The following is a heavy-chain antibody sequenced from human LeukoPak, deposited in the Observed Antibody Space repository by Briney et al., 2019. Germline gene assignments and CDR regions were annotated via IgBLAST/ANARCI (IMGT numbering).Heavy chain of an antibody. V-gene: IGHV5-51*01. CDR3: ARHFHHYYMDV. CDR2: IYPGDSDT. CDR1: GYSFTSYW. Sequence: GGSLRLSCKGSGYSFTSYWIGWVRQMPGKGLEWMGIIYPGDSDTRYSPSFQGQVTTSADKSISTAYLQWSSLKASDTAIYYCARHFHHYYMDVWGKGTTVTVSS. J-gene: IGHJ6*03.